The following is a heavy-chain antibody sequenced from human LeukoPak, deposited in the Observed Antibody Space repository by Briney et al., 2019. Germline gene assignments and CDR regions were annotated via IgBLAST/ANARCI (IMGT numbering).Heavy chain of an antibody. V-gene: IGHV1-18*01. CDR2: ISAYNGNT. CDR3: ARWVYYYNSSDFDY. J-gene: IGHJ4*02. Sequence: GASVTVSCTASGYTFTSYGISWVRQAPGQGLEWMGWISAYNGNTNYAQKLQGRVTMTTDTSTSTAYMELRSLRSDDTAVYYCARWVYYYNSSDFDYWGQGTLVTVSS. D-gene: IGHD3-22*01. CDR1: GYTFTSYG.